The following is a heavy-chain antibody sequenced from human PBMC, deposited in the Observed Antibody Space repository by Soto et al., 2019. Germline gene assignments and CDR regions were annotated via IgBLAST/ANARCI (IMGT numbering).Heavy chain of an antibody. Sequence: EVQLVETGGGLIQPGGSLRLSCAASGFTVSSNYMSWVRQAPGKGLEWVSVIYSGGSTYYADSVKGRFTISRDNSKNTLYLQMNSLRAEDTAVYYCASRLWFGELLSDYWGQGTLVTVSS. CDR2: IYSGGST. CDR3: ASRLWFGELLSDY. V-gene: IGHV3-53*02. CDR1: GFTVSSNY. D-gene: IGHD3-10*01. J-gene: IGHJ4*02.